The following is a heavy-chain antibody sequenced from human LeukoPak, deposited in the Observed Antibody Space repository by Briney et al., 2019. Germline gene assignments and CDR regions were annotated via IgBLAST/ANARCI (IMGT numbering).Heavy chain of an antibody. CDR2: IIPILGIA. Sequence: ASVKVCCRASGGTFSSYAISWVRQAPGQGLEWMGRIIPILGIANYAQKFQGRVTMTEDTSTDTAYMELSSLRSEDTAVYYCATDLSSPLAAAGKGDYWGQGTLVTVSS. D-gene: IGHD6-13*01. J-gene: IGHJ4*02. V-gene: IGHV1-69*04. CDR3: ATDLSSPLAAAGKGDY. CDR1: GGTFSSYA.